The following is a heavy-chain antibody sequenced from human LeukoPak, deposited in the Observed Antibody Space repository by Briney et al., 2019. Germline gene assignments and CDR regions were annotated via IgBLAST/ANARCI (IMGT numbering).Heavy chain of an antibody. V-gene: IGHV6-1*01. CDR2: TYYRSKWYY. CDR1: GDSVSSISVA. CDR3: SLARSEYHYGMDV. Sequence: SQTLSLTCAISGDSVSSISVAWNWIRQSPSRGLEWLGRTYYRSKWYYEYAVSVKSRKNNSPDTSKNQFSLQLTSVTPEDTAVYYCSLARSEYHYGMDVWGQGTTVTVSS. J-gene: IGHJ6*02.